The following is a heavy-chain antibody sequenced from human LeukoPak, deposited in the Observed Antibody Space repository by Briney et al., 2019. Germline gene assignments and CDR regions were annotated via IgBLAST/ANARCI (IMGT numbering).Heavy chain of an antibody. Sequence: GGSLRLSCAASGFTFSDYYMSWIRQAPGKGLEWVSYISSSSSYTNYADSVKGRFTISRDNAKNSLYLQMNSLRAEDTAVYYCARRYSSGWFYFDYWGQGTLVTVSS. CDR3: ARRYSSGWFYFDY. CDR2: ISSSSSYT. CDR1: GFTFSDYY. J-gene: IGHJ4*02. D-gene: IGHD6-19*01. V-gene: IGHV3-11*06.